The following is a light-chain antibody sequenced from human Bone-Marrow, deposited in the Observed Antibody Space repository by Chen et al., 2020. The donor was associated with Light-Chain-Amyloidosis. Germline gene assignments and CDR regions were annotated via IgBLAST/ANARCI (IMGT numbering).Light chain of an antibody. J-gene: IGKJ4*01. CDR2: DAS. CDR1: QNINTW. CDR3: QQSDNYPLS. Sequence: DTQMTQSPSTLSASIGDRVTITCRASQNINTWLAWYQQKPGRAPKLVIYDASTLESGVPSRFSGSGSGIDFILTISSLQPDDSAVYYCQQSDNYPLSFGGGTKVEIK. V-gene: IGKV1-5*01.